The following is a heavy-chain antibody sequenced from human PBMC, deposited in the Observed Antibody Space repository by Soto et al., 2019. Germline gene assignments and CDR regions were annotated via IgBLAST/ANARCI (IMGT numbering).Heavy chain of an antibody. Sequence: QVQLQQWGAGLLKPSETLSLTCAVYGGSFSGYYWSWIRQPPGKGLEWIGEINHSGSTNYNPSLKCRVTISVDTSKNQFSLKLSSVTAADTAVYYCARGRLRRYFDYWGQGTLVTVSS. V-gene: IGHV4-34*01. J-gene: IGHJ4*02. D-gene: IGHD5-12*01. CDR3: ARGRLRRYFDY. CDR2: INHSGST. CDR1: GGSFSGYY.